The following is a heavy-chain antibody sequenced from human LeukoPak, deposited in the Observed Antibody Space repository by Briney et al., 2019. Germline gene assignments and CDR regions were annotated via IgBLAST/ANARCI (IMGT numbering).Heavy chain of an antibody. D-gene: IGHD6-19*01. V-gene: IGHV5-10-1*01. CDR3: AGAGMAVAGNAEYFQH. CDR2: IDPSDSYT. Sequence: GESLSISCKGSGYSFTIYWISWVRQMPGKGLEWMGRIDPSDSYTNYSPSFQGYVTISADKSISTAYPQWSSLKASETAMYYCAGAGMAVAGNAEYFQHWGQGTLVTVSS. CDR1: GYSFTIYW. J-gene: IGHJ1*01.